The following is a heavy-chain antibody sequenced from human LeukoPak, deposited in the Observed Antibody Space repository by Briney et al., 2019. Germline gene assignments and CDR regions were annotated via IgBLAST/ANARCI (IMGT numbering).Heavy chain of an antibody. Sequence: HGGSLRLSCAASGFTFSSYGMHWVRQAPGKGLEWVALISYDGSNKYYADSVKGRFTISRDNSKNTLYLQMNSLRAEDTAVYYCARSYSSSSYDAFDIWGQGTMLTVSS. CDR3: ARSYSSSSYDAFDI. D-gene: IGHD6-13*01. CDR2: ISYDGSNK. CDR1: GFTFSSYG. J-gene: IGHJ3*02. V-gene: IGHV3-33*01.